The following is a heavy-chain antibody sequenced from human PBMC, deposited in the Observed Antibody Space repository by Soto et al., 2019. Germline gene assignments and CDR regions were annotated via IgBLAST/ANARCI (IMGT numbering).Heavy chain of an antibody. J-gene: IGHJ3*02. V-gene: IGHV4-61*08. CDR3: ARVWAAAFDI. Sequence: SETLSLTCHVSGGSISSGGYYWSWIRQHPGKGLEWIGYIYSSGSTNYNPSLKSRVTISVDTSKNQFSLKLSSVTAAYTAMYYCARVWAAAFDIWGEATMVTLSS. CDR1: GGSISSGGYY. D-gene: IGHD1-26*01. CDR2: IYSSGST.